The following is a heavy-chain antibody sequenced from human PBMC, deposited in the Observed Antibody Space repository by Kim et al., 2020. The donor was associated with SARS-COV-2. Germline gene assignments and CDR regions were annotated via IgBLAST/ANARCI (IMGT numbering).Heavy chain of an antibody. V-gene: IGHV3-7*01. D-gene: IGHD6-25*01. CDR3: ARDAATWVVGWFDP. J-gene: IGHJ5*02. CDR1: GFTFSSYW. Sequence: GSLRLSCAASGFTFSSYWMSWVRQAPGKGLEWVANIKQDGSEKYYVDSVKGRFTISRDNAKNSLYLQMNSLRAEDTAVYYCARDAATWVVGWFDPWGQGTLVTVSS. CDR2: IKQDGSEK.